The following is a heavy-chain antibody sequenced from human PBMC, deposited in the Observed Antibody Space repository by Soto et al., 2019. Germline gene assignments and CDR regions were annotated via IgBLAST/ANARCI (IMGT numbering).Heavy chain of an antibody. CDR1: GGSVSTGSYY. J-gene: IGHJ6*02. CDR2: IYYSGST. CDR3: ARGSGRYYYYGMDV. Sequence: SETLSLTCTVSGGSVSTGSYYGSWIRQPPGKGLEWIGYIYYSGSTNYNPSLKSRVTISVDTSKNQFSLKLSSVTAADTAVYYCARGSGRYYYYGMDVWGQGTTVT. V-gene: IGHV4-61*01.